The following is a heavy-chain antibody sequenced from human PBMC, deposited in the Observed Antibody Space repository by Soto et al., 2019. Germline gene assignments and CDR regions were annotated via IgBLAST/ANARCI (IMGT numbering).Heavy chain of an antibody. J-gene: IGHJ4*02. D-gene: IGHD3-3*01. CDR2: INPSGGTT. CDR1: GYTFTRYF. V-gene: IGHV1-46*03. CDR3: ARVYYDFWSGPGHFDY. Sequence: GASVKVSCKASGYTFTRYFMHWVRQAPGQGLEWMGIINPSGGTTNYAQKFQGRVTMTSDTSTSTVYMELRSLRSEDTAVYYCARVYYDFWSGPGHFDYWGQGTLVTVSS.